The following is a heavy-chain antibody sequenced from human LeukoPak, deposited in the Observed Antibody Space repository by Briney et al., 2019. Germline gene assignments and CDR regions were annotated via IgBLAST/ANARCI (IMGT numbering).Heavy chain of an antibody. J-gene: IGHJ3*02. V-gene: IGHV3-74*01. CDR3: ARGNAHAFDI. CDR1: GFTFSNYW. D-gene: IGHD1-1*01. Sequence: GGSLRLSCAASGFTFSNYWMRWVRQAPGKGLVWVSRIHRDGSSTTSADSVKGRFTIPRDNAENTLYLQMNSLRAEDTAVYFCARGNAHAFDIWGQGTMVTVSS. CDR2: IHRDGSST.